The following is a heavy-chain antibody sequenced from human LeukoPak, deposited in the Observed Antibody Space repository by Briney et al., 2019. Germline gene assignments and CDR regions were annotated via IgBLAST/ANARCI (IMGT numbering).Heavy chain of an antibody. Sequence: PGGSLRLSCAASGFTFSSYSMNWVRQAPGKGLEWVSSISSSSSYIYYADSVKGRFTISRDNAKNSPYLQMNSLRAEDTAVYYCARVAIFGVIDFDYWGQGTLVTVSS. J-gene: IGHJ4*02. D-gene: IGHD3-3*01. CDR2: ISSSSSYI. CDR3: ARVAIFGVIDFDY. V-gene: IGHV3-21*01. CDR1: GFTFSSYS.